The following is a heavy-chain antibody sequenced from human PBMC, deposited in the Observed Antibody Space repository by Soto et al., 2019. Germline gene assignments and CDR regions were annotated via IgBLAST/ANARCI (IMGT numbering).Heavy chain of an antibody. CDR3: ASVRCSGGSCYDALED. CDR1: GYSFTRYD. CDR2: MNPNSGNT. Sequence: ASVKVSFKASGYSFTRYDINWVRQASVQGLEWIGWMNPNSGNTHYAHKFQGRVTMTSYTSISTAYMELSSLRSEDTAVYYCASVRCSGGSCYDALEDWGQGTLVTV. V-gene: IGHV1-8*01. J-gene: IGHJ4*02. D-gene: IGHD2-15*01.